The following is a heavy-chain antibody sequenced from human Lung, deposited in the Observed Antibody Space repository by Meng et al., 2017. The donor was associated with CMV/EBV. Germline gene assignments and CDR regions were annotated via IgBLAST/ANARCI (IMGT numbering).Heavy chain of an antibody. CDR2: INTDGSFT. Sequence: EVQLVESGGGLVQPGXXXXLSCEDSGFTFSKYWFHWVRQVPGEGLVWVSRINTDGSFTSYADSVKGRFTISRDNAKNTLYLHMHTLRVDDSAVYYCGRDLTGERDQWGQGTLVTVSS. J-gene: IGHJ4*02. D-gene: IGHD7-27*01. CDR3: GRDLTGERDQ. V-gene: IGHV3-74*03. CDR1: GFTFSKYW.